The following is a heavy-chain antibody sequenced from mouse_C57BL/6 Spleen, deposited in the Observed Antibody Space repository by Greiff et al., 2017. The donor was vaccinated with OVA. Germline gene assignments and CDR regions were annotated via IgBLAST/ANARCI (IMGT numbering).Heavy chain of an antibody. CDR1: GFTFSDYG. CDR2: ISSGSSTI. V-gene: IGHV5-17*01. Sequence: EVKLVESGGGLVKPGGSLKLSCAASGFTFSDYGMHWVRQAPEKGLEWVAYISSGSSTIYYADTVKGRFTISRDNAKNTLFLQMTSLRSEDTAMYYCARREGYWYFDVWGTGTTVTVSS. J-gene: IGHJ1*03. CDR3: ARREGYWYFDV.